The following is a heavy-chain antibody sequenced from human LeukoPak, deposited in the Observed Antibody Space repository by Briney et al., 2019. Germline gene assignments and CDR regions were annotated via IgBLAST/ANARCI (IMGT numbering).Heavy chain of an antibody. D-gene: IGHD6-13*01. V-gene: IGHV3-7*01. CDR1: GFTFSSYG. Sequence: GGSLRLSCAASGFTFSSYGMHWVRQAPGKGLEWVANIKQDGSEKYYVDSVKGRFTISRDNAKNSLYLQMNSLRAEDTAVYYCARAYSSSCFDYWGQGTLVTVSS. J-gene: IGHJ4*02. CDR3: ARAYSSSCFDY. CDR2: IKQDGSEK.